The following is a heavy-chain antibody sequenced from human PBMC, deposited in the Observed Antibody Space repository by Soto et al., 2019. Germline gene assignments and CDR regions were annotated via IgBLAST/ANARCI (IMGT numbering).Heavy chain of an antibody. CDR1: GFTFSSYG. D-gene: IGHD3-22*01. CDR2: IWYDGSNK. V-gene: IGHV3-33*01. Sequence: QVQLVESGGGVVQPGRSLRLPCAASGFTFSSYGMHWVRQAPGKGLEWVAVIWYDGSNKYYADSVKGRFTISRDNSKNTLYLQMNSLRAEDTAVYYCARVSYDSSGYRKGFDYWGQGTLVTVSS. J-gene: IGHJ4*02. CDR3: ARVSYDSSGYRKGFDY.